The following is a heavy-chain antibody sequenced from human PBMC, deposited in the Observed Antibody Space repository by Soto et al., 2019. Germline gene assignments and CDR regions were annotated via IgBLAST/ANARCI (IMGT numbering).Heavy chain of an antibody. CDR2: TLHSGST. J-gene: IGHJ4*02. CDR3: GRGGGVARHFDS. V-gene: IGHV4-31*03. Sequence: QVHLQESGPGLVKPSQTLSLTCNVSGGAISSGGYHWSWIRQYPGKGLEWIGHTLHSGSTNYNPSLQSRLTISVDTSKNQFALHRISVTAADTAVYFCGRGGGVARHFDSWGQGTLVTVSS. D-gene: IGHD3-10*01. CDR1: GGAISSGGYH.